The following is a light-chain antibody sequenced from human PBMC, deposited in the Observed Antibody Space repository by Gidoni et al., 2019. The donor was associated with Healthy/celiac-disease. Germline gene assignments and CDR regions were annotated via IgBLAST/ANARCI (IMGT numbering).Light chain of an antibody. CDR1: QRVSSN. Sequence: EIVMTQSPATLSVSPGERATLSCRASQRVSSNLAWYQQKPGQAPRLLIYGASTRATGIPARFSGSWSGTEFTLTISSLQSEDFAVYYCQQYNTWPPCSFGQGTKLEIK. CDR2: GAS. J-gene: IGKJ2*04. CDR3: QQYNTWPPCS. V-gene: IGKV3-15*01.